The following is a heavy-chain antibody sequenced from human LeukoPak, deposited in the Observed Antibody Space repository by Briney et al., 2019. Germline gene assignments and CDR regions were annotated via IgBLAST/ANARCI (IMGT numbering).Heavy chain of an antibody. Sequence: SETLSLTCTVSGGSIRSHYLSWIRQSPGKGLEWIGYIHDTGSTNYNPPLKSRVTISVDTSKNQFSMNLISLTAADTAVYFCARHFVSKGYFEYWGQGILVSVSS. CDR1: GGSIRSHY. D-gene: IGHD3-22*01. CDR2: IHDTGST. V-gene: IGHV4-59*08. J-gene: IGHJ4*02. CDR3: ARHFVSKGYFEY.